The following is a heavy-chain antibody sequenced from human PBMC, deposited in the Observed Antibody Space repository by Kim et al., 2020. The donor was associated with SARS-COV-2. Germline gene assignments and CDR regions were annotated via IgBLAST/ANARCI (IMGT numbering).Heavy chain of an antibody. CDR2: IWYDGSNK. Sequence: GGSLRLSCAASGFTFSSYGMHGVRQAPGKGLEWVAVIWYDGSNKYYADSVKGRFTISRDNSKNTLYLQMNSLRAEDTAVDYCARELELYYYDSSGFEGGAFEIWGQGTMVTVSS. CDR3: ARELELYYYDSSGFEGGAFEI. V-gene: IGHV3-33*01. CDR1: GFTFSSYG. D-gene: IGHD3-22*01. J-gene: IGHJ3*02.